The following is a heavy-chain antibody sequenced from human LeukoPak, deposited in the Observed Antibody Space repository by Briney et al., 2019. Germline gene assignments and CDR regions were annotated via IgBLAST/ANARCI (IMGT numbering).Heavy chain of an antibody. CDR1: GGSISSGGYY. J-gene: IGHJ4*02. CDR2: IYYSGGT. CDR3: ARCGKVRGSGYYYPIDY. D-gene: IGHD3-22*01. V-gene: IGHV4-31*03. Sequence: SETLSLTCTVSGGSISSGGYYWSWIRQHPGKGLEWIGYIYYSGGTYYNPSLRSRVTISVDTSKNQFSLKLSSVTAADTAVYYCARCGKVRGSGYYYPIDYWGQGTLVTVSS.